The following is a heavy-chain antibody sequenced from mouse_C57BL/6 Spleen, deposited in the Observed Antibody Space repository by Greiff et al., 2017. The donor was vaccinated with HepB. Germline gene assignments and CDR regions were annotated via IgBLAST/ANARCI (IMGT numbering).Heavy chain of an antibody. D-gene: IGHD4-1*01. Sequence: EVQVVESGGGLVQPKGSLKLSCAASGFTFNTYAMHWVRQAPGKGLEWVARIRSKSSNYATYYADSVKDRFTISRDDSQSMLYLQMNNLKTEDTAMYYCVRGTGTGYYFDYWGQGTTLTVSS. V-gene: IGHV10-3*01. J-gene: IGHJ2*01. CDR1: GFTFNTYA. CDR3: VRGTGTGYYFDY. CDR2: IRSKSSNYAT.